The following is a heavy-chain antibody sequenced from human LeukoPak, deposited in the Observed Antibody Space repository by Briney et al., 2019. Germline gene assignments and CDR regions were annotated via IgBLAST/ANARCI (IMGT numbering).Heavy chain of an antibody. CDR2: ISAYNGNT. J-gene: IGHJ6*03. Sequence: ASVKVSCKASVYTFTSYGISWVRQAPGQGLEWMGWISAYNGNTNYAQKLQGRVTMTTDTSTSTAYMELRSLRSDDTAMYYCARAAIAAAYYYMDVWGKGTTVTVSS. CDR3: ARAAIAAAYYYMDV. CDR1: VYTFTSYG. D-gene: IGHD6-13*01. V-gene: IGHV1-18*01.